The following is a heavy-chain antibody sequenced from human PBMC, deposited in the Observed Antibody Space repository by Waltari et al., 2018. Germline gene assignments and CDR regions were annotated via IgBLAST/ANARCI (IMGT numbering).Heavy chain of an antibody. Sequence: QVQLQESGPGLVKPSETLSLTCHASGGSISSYLCRWIRQPPGKGLEWIGYIYYSGSTNYNPSLKSRVTISVDTSKNQFSLKLSSVTAADTAVYYCARMGDTTVTPIDYWGQGTLVTVSS. V-gene: IGHV4-59*01. J-gene: IGHJ4*02. CDR2: IYYSGST. CDR3: ARMGDTTVTPIDY. D-gene: IGHD4-17*01. CDR1: GGSISSYL.